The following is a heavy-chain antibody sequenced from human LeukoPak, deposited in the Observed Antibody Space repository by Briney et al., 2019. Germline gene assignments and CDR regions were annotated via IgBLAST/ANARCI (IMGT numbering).Heavy chain of an antibody. D-gene: IGHD6-19*01. CDR3: ARVLYSSSPFDY. J-gene: IGHJ4*02. CDR1: GFTFSSYI. CDR2: ISSNGTYI. Sequence: GGSLRLSCAASGFTFSSYIMNWVRQAPGKGLEWVSSISSNGTYIYYADSVKGRFTISRDNAKNSPYLQMNSLRAEDTAVYYCARVLYSSSPFDYWGQGALVTVSS. V-gene: IGHV3-21*01.